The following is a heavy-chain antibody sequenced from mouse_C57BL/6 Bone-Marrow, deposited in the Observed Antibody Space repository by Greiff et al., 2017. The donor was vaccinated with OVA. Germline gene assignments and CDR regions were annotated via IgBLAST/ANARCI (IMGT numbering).Heavy chain of an antibody. CDR3: ARAKFYGYADYYAMDY. CDR1: GYTFTDYY. CDR2: INPYNGGT. V-gene: IGHV1-19*01. J-gene: IGHJ4*01. Sequence: VQLQQSGPVLVKPGASVKMSCKASGYTFTDYYMNWVKQSHGKSLEWIGVINPYNGGTSYNQKFKGKATLTVDKSSSTAYMELNSLTSEDSAVYYCARAKFYGYADYYAMDYWGQGTSVTVSS. D-gene: IGHD2-2*01.